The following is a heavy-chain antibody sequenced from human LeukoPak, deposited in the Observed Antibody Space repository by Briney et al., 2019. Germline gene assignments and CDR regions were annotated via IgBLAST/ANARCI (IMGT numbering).Heavy chain of an antibody. CDR3: ARDPFYRRSGWYGGYFDC. Sequence: GRSLRLSCAASGFTFSSYAMHWVRQAPGKGLEWVAVISYDGSNKYYADSVKGRFTISRDNSKNTLYLQMNSLRAEDTAVYYCARDPFYRRSGWYGGYFDCWGQGTLVTVSP. D-gene: IGHD6-19*01. J-gene: IGHJ4*02. V-gene: IGHV3-30*04. CDR2: ISYDGSNK. CDR1: GFTFSSYA.